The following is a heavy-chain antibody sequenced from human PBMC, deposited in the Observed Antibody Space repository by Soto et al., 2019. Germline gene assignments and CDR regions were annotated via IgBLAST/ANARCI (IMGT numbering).Heavy chain of an antibody. V-gene: IGHV4-31*03. CDR2: IYRSATA. Sequence: PSETLSLTCPVSGGSLSSGCYSWSWTRLTRGTGLDWVWYIYRSATAYDTHSLESRLAISVVTSKNEFSLKLASVTAADTAVYYCAGKNDFSSGSFYYSGIDVWGQRTTVTVAS. D-gene: IGHD3-3*01. CDR3: AGKNDFSSGSFYYSGIDV. J-gene: IGHJ6*02. CDR1: GGSLSSGCYS.